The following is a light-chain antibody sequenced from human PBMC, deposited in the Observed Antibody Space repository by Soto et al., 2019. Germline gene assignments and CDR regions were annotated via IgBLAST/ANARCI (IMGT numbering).Light chain of an antibody. J-gene: IGKJ5*01. CDR3: QQYNTWPIT. Sequence: EVVMTQSPATLSVSPGERATLSCRASQSVSSDLAWYHQKPGQAPRLLIYGASTRATGIPGRFSGSGSATEFTLTISSLQPEDFAVYYCQQYNTWPITFGQGTRLEIK. CDR1: QSVSSD. V-gene: IGKV3-15*01. CDR2: GAS.